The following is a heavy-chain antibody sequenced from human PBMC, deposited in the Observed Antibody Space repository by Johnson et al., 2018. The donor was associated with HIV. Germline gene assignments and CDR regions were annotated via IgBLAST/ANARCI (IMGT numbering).Heavy chain of an antibody. CDR3: AKVDCGGDTCAGYDPFDR. V-gene: IGHV3-30*04. D-gene: IGHD2-21*01. CDR2: ISYDGTNK. Sequence: QVLLVESGGGWIQPGGVPETLLCSLTFRNCAFQWVRQAPGKGLEWVAIISYDGTNKYYADSVKGRFTISRDNAKYTVDLQMNSLRVEDTAVYYCAKVDCGGDTCAGYDPFDRWGQGTLVTVSS. CDR1: TFRNCA. J-gene: IGHJ3*01.